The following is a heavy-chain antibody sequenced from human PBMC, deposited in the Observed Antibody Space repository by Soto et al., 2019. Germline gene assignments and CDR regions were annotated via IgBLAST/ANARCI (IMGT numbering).Heavy chain of an antibody. V-gene: IGHV1-18*01. Sequence: ASVKVSCKASGYTFTSYGISWVRQAPGQGLEWMGWISAYNGNTNYAQKLQGRVTMTTDTSTSTAYTELRSLRSDDTAVYYCARDRGTTVTTSDYWGQGTLVTVSS. CDR1: GYTFTSYG. CDR3: ARDRGTTVTTSDY. D-gene: IGHD4-17*01. J-gene: IGHJ4*02. CDR2: ISAYNGNT.